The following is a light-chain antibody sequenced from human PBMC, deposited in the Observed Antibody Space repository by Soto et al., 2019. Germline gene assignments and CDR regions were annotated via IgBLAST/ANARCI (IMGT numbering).Light chain of an antibody. Sequence: QSPLTQPASVTGSPGQSITISRTGTRSDVGGYNYVSWYQQYPGRVPKLLIYKVSNRPSEVSNRFSGSKSGNTASLTISGLQAEDEADYFCTSPTPSSLYVFGTGTKVTV. CDR2: KVS. CDR1: RSDVGGYNY. J-gene: IGLJ1*01. V-gene: IGLV2-14*01. CDR3: TSPTPSSLYV.